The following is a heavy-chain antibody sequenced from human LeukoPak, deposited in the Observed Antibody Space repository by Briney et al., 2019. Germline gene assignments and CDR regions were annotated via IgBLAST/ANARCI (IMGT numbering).Heavy chain of an antibody. CDR2: ISSSGSNI. D-gene: IGHD3-3*01. V-gene: IGHV3-23*01. CDR1: GFSISTFR. Sequence: HPGGSLRLSCVASGFSISTFRMTWVRQAPGKGLEWVSSISSSGSNIYYADSVKGRFTIPRDNSKNTLYLQMDSLRAEDTAVYYCAKEPHGEWSWPEYYFDYWGQGTLVTVSS. J-gene: IGHJ4*02. CDR3: AKEPHGEWSWPEYYFDY.